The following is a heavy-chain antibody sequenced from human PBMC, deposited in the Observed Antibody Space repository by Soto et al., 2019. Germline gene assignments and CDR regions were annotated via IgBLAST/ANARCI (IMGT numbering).Heavy chain of an antibody. D-gene: IGHD1-26*01. J-gene: IGHJ4*02. CDR1: GYIFTSYY. Sequence: ASVKVSCKASGYIFTSYYLHWVRQAPGQGLEWMGWINPFDGSRMFAQSFQGRVTFTRDTSTSTAYMELRSLRSDDTAVYYCARDAAVGLFDYWGQGTLVTVSS. CDR2: INPFDGSR. CDR3: ARDAAVGLFDY. V-gene: IGHV1-46*01.